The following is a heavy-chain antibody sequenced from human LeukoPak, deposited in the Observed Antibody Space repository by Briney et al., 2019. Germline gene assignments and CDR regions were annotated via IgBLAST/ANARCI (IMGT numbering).Heavy chain of an antibody. CDR2: IKEDGSKE. J-gene: IGHJ5*02. Sequence: GGPLRLSCAASGFTFSSQWMSWVRQAPGKGLEWVANIKEDGSKENYEDSVKGRFTISRDNAKNSLYLQMSSLRAEDTAIYYCARAYSWGQGTRVTVSS. D-gene: IGHD2-21*01. V-gene: IGHV3-7*04. CDR3: ARAYS. CDR1: GFTFSSQW.